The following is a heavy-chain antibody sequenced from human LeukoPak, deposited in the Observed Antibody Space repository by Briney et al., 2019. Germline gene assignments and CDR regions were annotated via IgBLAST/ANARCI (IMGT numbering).Heavy chain of an antibody. V-gene: IGHV6-1*01. CDR3: ARAPIWSVAFDV. CDR1: GDSVSSNSAA. J-gene: IGHJ3*01. D-gene: IGHD3-3*01. CDR2: TYHRSKGYN. Sequence: SQTLSLTCAISGDSVSSNSAAWTWIRQSPSRGLEWLGRTYHRSKGYNDYAVSVKSLITINPDTSKNQFSLHLNSVTPEDTAVYYCARAPIWSVAFDVWGQGTMVTVSS.